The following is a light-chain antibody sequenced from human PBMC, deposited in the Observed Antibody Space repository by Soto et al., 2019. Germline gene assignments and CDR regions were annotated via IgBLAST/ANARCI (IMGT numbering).Light chain of an antibody. CDR2: DAS. CDR1: QSVSSY. Sequence: EIVLAQSPATLSSSPGERLMLSSRASQSVSSYLAWFKQKPGQAPRLLIYDASIRATGIPARFSGSGSETDFTLTISSLEPEDFAVYYCQQRASWVTFGQGTKLEI. J-gene: IGKJ5*01. CDR3: QQRASWVT. V-gene: IGKV3-11*01.